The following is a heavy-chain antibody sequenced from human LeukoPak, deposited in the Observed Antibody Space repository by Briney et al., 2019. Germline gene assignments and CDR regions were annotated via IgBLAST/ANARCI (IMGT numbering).Heavy chain of an antibody. CDR2: IYPGDSDT. D-gene: IGHD5-12*01. V-gene: IGHV5-51*01. CDR1: GYSFTSYW. J-gene: IGHJ6*04. CDR3: ARGGYDPWGYYYGMDV. Sequence: GESLKISCKGSGYSFTSYWIGWVRQMPGKGLGWMGIIYPGDSDTRYSPSFQGQVTISADKSISTAYLQWSSLKASDTAMYYCARGGYDPWGYYYGMDVWGKGTTVTVSS.